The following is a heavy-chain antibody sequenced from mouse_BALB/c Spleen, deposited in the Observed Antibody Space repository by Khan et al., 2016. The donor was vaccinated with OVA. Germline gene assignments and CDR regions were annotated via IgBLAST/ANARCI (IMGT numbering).Heavy chain of an antibody. CDR2: IYPGNSDT. CDR3: ARSYDSFYFAY. V-gene: IGHV1-5*01. J-gene: IGHJ2*01. Sequence: EVQLQQSGTVLARPGASVKMSCKASGYSFTNYWMHWGKQRPGQVLEWIGTIYPGNSDTRYNQKFKDKAKLTAVTSASTAYMDLSSLTSEDSAVYCCARSYDSFYFAYWGQGSTLTVSS. CDR1: GYSFTNYW. D-gene: IGHD2-4*01.